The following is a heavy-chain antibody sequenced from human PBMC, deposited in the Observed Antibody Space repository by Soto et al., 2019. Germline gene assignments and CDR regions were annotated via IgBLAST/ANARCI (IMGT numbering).Heavy chain of an antibody. V-gene: IGHV3-53*01. CDR2: IYSGGST. Sequence: EVQLVESGGGLIQPGGSLRLSCAASGFTVSSNYMSWVRQAPGKGLEWVSVIYSGGSTYYADSVKGRFTISRDNSKNTLYLQMYSLGSDDTAVYFCARDLEAAPWAMDVWCQGTTVTVSS. J-gene: IGHJ6*02. CDR3: ARDLEAAPWAMDV. D-gene: IGHD6-13*01. CDR1: GFTVSSNY.